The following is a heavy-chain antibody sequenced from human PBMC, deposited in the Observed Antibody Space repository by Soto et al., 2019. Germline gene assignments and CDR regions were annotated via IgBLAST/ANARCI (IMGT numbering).Heavy chain of an antibody. V-gene: IGHV4-31*03. D-gene: IGHD3-10*01. J-gene: IGHJ5*02. CDR2: IYYSGST. Sequence: SETLSLTCTVSGGSISSGGYYWSWIRQHPGKGLEWIGYIYYSGSTYYNPSLKSRVTISVDTSKNQFSLKLSSVTAADTAVYYCARFYYGSGSYYKEGSTWFDPWGQGTLVTVS. CDR3: ARFYYGSGSYYKEGSTWFDP. CDR1: GGSISSGGYY.